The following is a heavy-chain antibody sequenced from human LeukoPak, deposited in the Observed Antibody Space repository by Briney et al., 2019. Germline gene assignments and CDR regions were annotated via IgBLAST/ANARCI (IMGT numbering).Heavy chain of an antibody. CDR3: ARAGKRSSSSWFSTYYYYYYMDV. Sequence: GGSLRLSCAASGFSFSVYWMHWVRQAPGKGPVWVSRIKTDGSITDYADSVKGRFTISRDNAKNSLYLQMNSLRAEDTALYYCARAGKRSSSSWFSTYYYYYYMDVWGKGTTVTVSS. CDR1: GFSFSVYW. J-gene: IGHJ6*03. CDR2: IKTDGSIT. V-gene: IGHV3-74*01. D-gene: IGHD6-13*01.